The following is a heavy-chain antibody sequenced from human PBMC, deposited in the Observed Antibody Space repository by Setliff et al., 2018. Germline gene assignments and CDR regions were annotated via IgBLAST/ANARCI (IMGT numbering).Heavy chain of an antibody. CDR1: GFIFSTYW. CDR3: ARLRKDYGDYYYFDY. V-gene: IGHV3-7*01. J-gene: IGHJ4*02. Sequence: GGSLRLSCAASGFIFSTYWMSWVRQAPGKGLEWVANIKQDGSDKYYVDSVTGRFTISRDNAKNSLYLQMNSLRAEDTAVYYCARLRKDYGDYYYFDYWGQGTLVTVSS. D-gene: IGHD4-17*01. CDR2: IKQDGSDK.